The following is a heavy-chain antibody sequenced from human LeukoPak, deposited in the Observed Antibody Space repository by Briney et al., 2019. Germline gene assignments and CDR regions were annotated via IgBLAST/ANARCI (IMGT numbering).Heavy chain of an antibody. V-gene: IGHV1-2*02. CDR2: SNPNSGGT. J-gene: IGHJ4*02. D-gene: IGHD3-22*01. CDR3: AVHYYDSSGYHDY. Sequence: GASVTVSFTSSGYTFTGYYMHWVRQAPGQGLEWMGWSNPNSGGTNYAQKFQGRVTMTRDTSISTAYMELSRLRSDDTAVYYCAVHYYDSSGYHDYWGQGTLGSVSS. CDR1: GYTFTGYY.